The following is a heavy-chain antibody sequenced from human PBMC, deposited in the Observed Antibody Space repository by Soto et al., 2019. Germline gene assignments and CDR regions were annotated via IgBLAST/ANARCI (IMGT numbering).Heavy chain of an antibody. Sequence: QVQLVQSGAEVKKPGSSVKVSCQASGGAFSTYAISWVRQAPGQGLEWMGGIIPIFGTANYAQKFQGRVTITADESTSTFYMELSSLRSEDTAVYYCARSLDSSGYYNYWDQGTLVTVSS. CDR2: IIPIFGTA. CDR3: ARSLDSSGYYNY. D-gene: IGHD3-22*01. J-gene: IGHJ4*02. V-gene: IGHV1-69*01. CDR1: GGAFSTYA.